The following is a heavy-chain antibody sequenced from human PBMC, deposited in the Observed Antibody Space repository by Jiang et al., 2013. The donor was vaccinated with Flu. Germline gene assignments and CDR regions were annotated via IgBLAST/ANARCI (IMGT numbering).Heavy chain of an antibody. D-gene: IGHD5-18*01. J-gene: IGHJ3*02. Sequence: GAEVKKPGESLKISCKGSGYSFTSYWIGWVRQMPGKGLEWMGIIYPGDSDTRYSPSFQGQVTISADKSISTAYLQWSSLKASDTAMYYCARPVRGYSYGDAFDIWGQGTMVTVSS. V-gene: IGHV5-51*01. CDR2: IYPGDSDT. CDR3: ARPVRGYSYGDAFDI. CDR1: GYSFTSYW.